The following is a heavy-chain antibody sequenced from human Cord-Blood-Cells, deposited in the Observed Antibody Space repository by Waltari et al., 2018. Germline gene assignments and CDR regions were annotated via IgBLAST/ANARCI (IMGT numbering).Heavy chain of an antibody. Sequence: QVQLQESGPGLVTPSETLSLTCTVSGGSTSSYYCSWIRQPPGKGLEWIGYIYYSGSTNYNPSLKSRVTISVDTSKNQFSLKLSSVTAADTAVYYCARRRLGLGIAYFDYWGQGTLVTVSS. CDR3: ARRRLGLGIAYFDY. CDR2: IYYSGST. J-gene: IGHJ4*02. D-gene: IGHD7-27*01. CDR1: GGSTSSYY. V-gene: IGHV4-59*08.